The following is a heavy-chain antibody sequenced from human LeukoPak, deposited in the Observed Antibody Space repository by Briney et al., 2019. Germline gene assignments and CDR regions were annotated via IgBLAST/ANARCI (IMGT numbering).Heavy chain of an antibody. CDR1: GGSISSYY. V-gene: IGHV4-59*01. J-gene: IGHJ4*02. D-gene: IGHD6-19*01. CDR3: ASRIAVDGFFDY. Sequence: SETLSLTCTVSGGSISSYYWSWIRQPPGKGLEWIGYIYYSGSTNYNPSLKSRVTISVDTSKNQFSLKLSSVTAADTAVYYCASRIAVDGFFDYWDQGTLVTVSS. CDR2: IYYSGST.